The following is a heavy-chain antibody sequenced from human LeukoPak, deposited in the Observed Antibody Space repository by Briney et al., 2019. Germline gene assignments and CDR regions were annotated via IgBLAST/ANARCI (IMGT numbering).Heavy chain of an antibody. D-gene: IGHD5-18*01. Sequence: GRSLRLSCSASGFTFSSYAMHWVRQAPGKGLEWVAVISYDGSNKYYADSVKGRFTISRDNSKNTLYLQMNSLRAEDTAVYYCARVETRYSYGSRGDYWGQGTLVTVSS. J-gene: IGHJ4*02. CDR2: ISYDGSNK. V-gene: IGHV3-30-3*01. CDR3: ARVETRYSYGSRGDY. CDR1: GFTFSSYA.